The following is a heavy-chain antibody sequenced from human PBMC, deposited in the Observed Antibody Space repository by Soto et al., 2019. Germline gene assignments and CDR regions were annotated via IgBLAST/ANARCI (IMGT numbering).Heavy chain of an antibody. V-gene: IGHV4-34*01. J-gene: IGHJ5*02. CDR1: GGSISGYC. Sequence: SETLSLTCAVYGGSISGYCLSWIRQPPGKGLEWIGEINHSGSTNYNPSLKSRVTISVDTSKNQFSLKLSSVTAADTAVYYCARGDKHIVVVTARNWFDPWGQGTLVTVS. D-gene: IGHD2-21*02. CDR3: ARGDKHIVVVTARNWFDP. CDR2: INHSGST.